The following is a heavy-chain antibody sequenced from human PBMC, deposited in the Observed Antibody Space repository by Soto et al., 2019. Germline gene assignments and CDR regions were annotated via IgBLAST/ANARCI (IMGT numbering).Heavy chain of an antibody. Sequence: SETLSLTCTVSGGSISSYYWSWIRQPPGKGLEWIGYIYYSGSTNYNPSLKSRVTISVDTSKNQFSLKLSSVTAADTAVYYCARGETQQQRDYWGQGTLVTVSS. D-gene: IGHD6-13*01. CDR3: ARGETQQQRDY. CDR1: GGSISSYY. J-gene: IGHJ4*02. CDR2: IYYSGST. V-gene: IGHV4-59*12.